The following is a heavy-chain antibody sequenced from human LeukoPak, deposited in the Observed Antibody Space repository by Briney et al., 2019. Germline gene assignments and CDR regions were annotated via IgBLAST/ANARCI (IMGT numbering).Heavy chain of an antibody. CDR2: ISSSSSYI. CDR3: ARGSRDGYNPSY. Sequence: GGSLRLSCAASGFTFSSYSMNWVRQAPGKGLEWVSSISSSSSYIYYADSVKGRFTISRDNAKNSLYLQMNSLRAEDTAVYYCARGSRDGYNPSYWGQGTLVTVSS. CDR1: GFTFSSYS. D-gene: IGHD5-24*01. V-gene: IGHV3-21*01. J-gene: IGHJ4*02.